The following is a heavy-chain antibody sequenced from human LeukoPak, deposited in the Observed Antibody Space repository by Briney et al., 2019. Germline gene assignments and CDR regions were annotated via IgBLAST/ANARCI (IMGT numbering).Heavy chain of an antibody. CDR3: AKEGSSSWYDYTFDY. D-gene: IGHD6-13*01. J-gene: IGHJ4*01. CDR2: VSSNGGST. CDR1: GFTFSAYA. Sequence: SGGSLRLSCSASGFTFSAYAMHWVRQAPGKGLEYVSAVSSNGGSTYYAESVKGRFTISRDNSKNTLYLQMSGLRTEDTALYYCAKEGSSSWYDYTFDYWGQGTLVTVSS. V-gene: IGHV3-64D*06.